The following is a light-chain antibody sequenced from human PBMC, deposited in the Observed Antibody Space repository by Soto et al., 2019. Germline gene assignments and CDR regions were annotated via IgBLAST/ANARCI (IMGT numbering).Light chain of an antibody. J-gene: IGLJ1*01. Sequence: QSVLTKPPSVSAAPGQKVTSSCSGSSCNIGGRSVSWYQRLRGTAPTLLIYDDNKSPSRIPDRFSGSKSGTSATLGITGFQTGDEADYYCGSWDSSLSAYVFGTGTTVTVL. CDR3: GSWDSSLSAYV. V-gene: IGLV1-51*01. CDR2: DDN. CDR1: SCNIGGRS.